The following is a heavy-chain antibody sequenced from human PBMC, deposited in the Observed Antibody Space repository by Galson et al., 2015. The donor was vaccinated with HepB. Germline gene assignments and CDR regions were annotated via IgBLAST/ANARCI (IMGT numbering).Heavy chain of an antibody. CDR1: GYTLTELS. D-gene: IGHD1-26*01. CDR2: FDPEDGET. CDR3: ATGYGRYNSGSPESANDY. J-gene: IGHJ4*02. V-gene: IGHV1-24*01. Sequence: SVKVSCKVSGYTLTELSMHWVRQAPGKGLEWMGGFDPEDGETIYAQKFQGRVTMTEDTSTDTAYMELSSLRSEDTAVYYCATGYGRYNSGSPESANDYWGQGTLVTVSS.